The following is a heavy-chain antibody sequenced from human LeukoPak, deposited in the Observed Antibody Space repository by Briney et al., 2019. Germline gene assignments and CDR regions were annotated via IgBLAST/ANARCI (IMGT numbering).Heavy chain of an antibody. J-gene: IGHJ4*02. CDR2: VYYSGST. CDR3: ARQTGSGLFILP. V-gene: IGHV4-59*08. Sequence: SETRSLTCTVSGGSISNYYWSWIRQPPGKGLEWIGYVYYSGSTNYNPSLKSRVTISVDTSKNQFSLRLTSVTAADTAVYYCARQTGSGLFILPGGQGTLVTVSS. D-gene: IGHD3/OR15-3a*01. CDR1: GGSISNYY.